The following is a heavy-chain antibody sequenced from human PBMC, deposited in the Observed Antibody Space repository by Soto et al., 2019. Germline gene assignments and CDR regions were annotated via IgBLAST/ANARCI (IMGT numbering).Heavy chain of an antibody. CDR3: PRDLAVGLVDY. Sequence: QVQLVQSGAEVKKPGASVKVSCKASGYTFTSYGISWVRQAPGQGLEWMGWISAYNGNTNYAQKLQGRVTMTTDTATSNDYMELRSLISEDTAVYYGPRDLAVGLVDYWGQGTLVTVFS. CDR2: ISAYNGNT. CDR1: GYTFTSYG. V-gene: IGHV1-18*01. J-gene: IGHJ4*02. D-gene: IGHD6-19*01.